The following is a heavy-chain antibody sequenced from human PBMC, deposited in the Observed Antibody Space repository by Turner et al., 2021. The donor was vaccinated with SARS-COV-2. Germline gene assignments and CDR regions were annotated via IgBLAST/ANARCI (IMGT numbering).Heavy chain of an antibody. V-gene: IGHV4-4*07. CDR2: ISPSGIT. Sequence: QVQLQESGPGLVKPSETLSPTCTVPGGPITSFYWSWIREPAGKGLEWIGRISPSGITNYNPSLQSRVTMSLDRPNNQFSLKLTSVTAADTAVYFCAREGDGIWGQGTTVTVSS. CDR3: AREGDGI. CDR1: GGPITSFY. J-gene: IGHJ3*02. D-gene: IGHD3-10*01.